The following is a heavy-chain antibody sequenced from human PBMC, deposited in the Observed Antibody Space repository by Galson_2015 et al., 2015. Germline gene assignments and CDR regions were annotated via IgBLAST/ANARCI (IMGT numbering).Heavy chain of an antibody. D-gene: IGHD4-11*01. J-gene: IGHJ5*02. Sequence: SWIRQHPGKGLEWIGYIYYSGSTYYNPSLKSRVTISVDTSKNQFSLKLSSVTAADTAVYYCARASPAPDTVTTRNWFDPWGQGTLVTVS. CDR2: IYYSGST. CDR3: ARASPAPDTVTTRNWFDP. V-gene: IGHV4-31*02.